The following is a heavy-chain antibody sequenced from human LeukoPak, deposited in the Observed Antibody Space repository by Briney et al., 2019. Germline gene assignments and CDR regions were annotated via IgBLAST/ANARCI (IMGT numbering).Heavy chain of an antibody. CDR3: ARDDYDSSGYYHNYFDY. D-gene: IGHD3-22*01. V-gene: IGHV3-23*01. CDR2: ISGTGGTT. CDR1: GFTFSNYG. J-gene: IGHJ4*02. Sequence: PGGSLRLSCAASGFTFSNYGMNWVRQAPGKGLEWVSRISGTGGTTFYADSVKGRFTISRDNSKNTLYLQMNSLRAEDTAVYYCARDDYDSSGYYHNYFDYWGQGTLVTVSS.